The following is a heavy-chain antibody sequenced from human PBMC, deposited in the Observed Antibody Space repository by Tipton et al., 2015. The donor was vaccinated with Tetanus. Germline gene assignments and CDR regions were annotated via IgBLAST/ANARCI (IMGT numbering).Heavy chain of an antibody. J-gene: IGHJ6*02. V-gene: IGHV3-48*04. Sequence: SLRLSCEASGFTFSTYSMNWVRQAPGKGLEWVSYISSSSSTIYYADSVKGRFTISRDNAKNSLYLQMNSLRAEDTAVYYCARDGVVPASILGGDYYYGMDVWGQGTTVTVSS. D-gene: IGHD2-2*02. CDR1: GFTFSTYS. CDR3: ARDGVVPASILGGDYYYGMDV. CDR2: ISSSSSTI.